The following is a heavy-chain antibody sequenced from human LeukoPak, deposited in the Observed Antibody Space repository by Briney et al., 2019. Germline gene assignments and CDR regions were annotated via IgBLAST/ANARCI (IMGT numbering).Heavy chain of an antibody. V-gene: IGHV3-9*01. Sequence: GRSLRLSCAASGFTFDDYAMHWVRQAPGKGLEWVSGISWNSGSIGYADSVKGRFTISRDNAKNSLYLQMNSLRAEDTALYYCAKDLRGYSYAIDYWGQGTLVTVSS. CDR3: AKDLRGYSYAIDY. CDR2: ISWNSGSI. D-gene: IGHD5-18*01. CDR1: GFTFDDYA. J-gene: IGHJ4*02.